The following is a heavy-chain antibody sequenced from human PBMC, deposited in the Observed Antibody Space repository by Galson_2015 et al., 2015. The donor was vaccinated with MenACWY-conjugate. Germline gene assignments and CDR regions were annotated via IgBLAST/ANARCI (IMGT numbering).Heavy chain of an antibody. Sequence: QSGAEVKKPGESLRIFCKGSGYSFTSYWISWVRQMPGKGLEWMGRIDPSDSYTNYSPSFQGHVTISADKSISTAYLQWSSLKASGTAIYYCGRGGSGSYGFHFDYWGQGTLVTVSS. CDR2: IDPSDSYT. J-gene: IGHJ4*02. CDR3: GRGGSGSYGFHFDY. CDR1: GYSFTSYW. D-gene: IGHD3-10*01. V-gene: IGHV5-10-1*01.